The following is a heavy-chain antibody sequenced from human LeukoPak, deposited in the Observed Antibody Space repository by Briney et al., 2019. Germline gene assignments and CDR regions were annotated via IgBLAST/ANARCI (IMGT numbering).Heavy chain of an antibody. Sequence: GGSLRLSCAASGFTFSGYAMHWVRQAPGKGLEWVAVISYDGSNKYYADSVKGRFTISRDNSKNTLYLQMNSLRAEDTAVYYCARDLVDIVATKSGGYYYGMDVWGQGTTATVSS. D-gene: IGHD5-12*01. CDR2: ISYDGSNK. CDR1: GFTFSGYA. CDR3: ARDLVDIVATKSGGYYYGMDV. V-gene: IGHV3-30-3*01. J-gene: IGHJ6*02.